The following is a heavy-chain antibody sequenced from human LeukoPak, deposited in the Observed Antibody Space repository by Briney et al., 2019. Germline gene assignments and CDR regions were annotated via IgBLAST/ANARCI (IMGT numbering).Heavy chain of an antibody. V-gene: IGHV1-58*01. Sequence: SVKVSCKASGFTFTSSAVQWVRQARGQRLEWIGWIVVGSGNTNYAQKFQERVTITRDMSTSTAYMELRSLRSDDTAVYYCARDAGDGYNPPTKNWGQGTLVTVSS. CDR2: IVVGSGNT. CDR3: ARDAGDGYNPPTKN. CDR1: GFTFTSSA. J-gene: IGHJ4*02. D-gene: IGHD5-24*01.